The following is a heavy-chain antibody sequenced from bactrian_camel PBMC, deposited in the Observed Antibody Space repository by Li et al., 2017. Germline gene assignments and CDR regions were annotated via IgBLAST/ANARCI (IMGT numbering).Heavy chain of an antibody. CDR1: GSTVGPSC. CDR3: AARSVGWCPLFEHWLGKRAYTPGGYFAN. D-gene: IGHD1*01. J-gene: IGHJ6*01. Sequence: DVQLVESGGGSVQAGGPLRPSCVASGSTVGPSCMGWFRQAPGKGLEWVSSIYSIGGSTYYADSVKGRFAISRDSAKNILYLQMHSLKPEDTAMYYCAARSVGWCPLFEHWLGKRAYTPGGYFANWGQGTQVTVS. CDR2: IYSIGGST. V-gene: IGHV3S40*01.